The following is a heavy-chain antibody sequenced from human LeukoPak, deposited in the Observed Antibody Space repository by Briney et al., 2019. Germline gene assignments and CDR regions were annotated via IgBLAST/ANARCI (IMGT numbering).Heavy chain of an antibody. V-gene: IGHV4-34*01. D-gene: IGHD3-9*01. CDR2: INHSGST. J-gene: IGHJ4*02. CDR3: ARHRQYERILTGYYTGTRDRKYFDY. Sequence: PSETLSLTCAVYGGSFSGYYWSWIRQPPGKGLEWIGEINHSGSTKYSPSLRSRVTISVDTSRNQFFLKLSSVTAADTAVYHCARHRQYERILTGYYTGTRDRKYFDYWGQGTLVTVSS. CDR1: GGSFSGYY.